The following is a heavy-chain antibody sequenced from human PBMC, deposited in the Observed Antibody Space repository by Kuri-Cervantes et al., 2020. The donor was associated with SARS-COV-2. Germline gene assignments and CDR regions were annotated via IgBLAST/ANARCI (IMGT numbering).Heavy chain of an antibody. CDR2: INPNNRDR. J-gene: IGHJ3*01. D-gene: IGHD3-22*01. CDR3: ARQSYDSSGYFPLNAFDL. V-gene: IGHV1-2*07. CDR1: GYTFSGYF. Sequence: ASVKVSCKSSGYTFSGYFLHWVRQAPGQGLEWMAWINPNNRDRRYADTFHGRVSVTRDTSIKPVYMEMSRLRSDDTAVYYCARQSYDSSGYFPLNAFDLWGQGTMVTVSS.